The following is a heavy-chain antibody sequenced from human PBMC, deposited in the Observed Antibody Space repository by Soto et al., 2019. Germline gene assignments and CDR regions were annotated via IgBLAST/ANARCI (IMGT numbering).Heavy chain of an antibody. J-gene: IGHJ3*02. CDR3: TTDSPPSIVATIGTI. CDR1: GFTFSSYA. Sequence: PGGSLRLSCAASGFTFSSYAMSWVRQAPGKGLEWVGRIKSKTDGGTTDYAAPVKGRFTISRDDSKNTLYLQMNSLKTEDTAVYYCTTDSPPSIVATIGTIWGQVTMVTVSS. CDR2: IKSKTDGGTT. D-gene: IGHD5-12*01. V-gene: IGHV3-15*01.